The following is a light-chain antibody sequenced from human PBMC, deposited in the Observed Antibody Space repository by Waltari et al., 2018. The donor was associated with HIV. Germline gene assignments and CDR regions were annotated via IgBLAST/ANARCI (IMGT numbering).Light chain of an antibody. CDR2: DVS. Sequence: SALTQPRSVSGSPGQSVTISCTGTNNDVGGHDHVSWYQQNPGKAPKLIIFDVSKRPSGVPDRFSGSKSGNTASLTISGLQAEDEGDYYCFSYAGSYTLVVFGGGTKLTVL. J-gene: IGLJ2*01. CDR3: FSYAGSYTLVV. CDR1: NNDVGGHDH. V-gene: IGLV2-11*01.